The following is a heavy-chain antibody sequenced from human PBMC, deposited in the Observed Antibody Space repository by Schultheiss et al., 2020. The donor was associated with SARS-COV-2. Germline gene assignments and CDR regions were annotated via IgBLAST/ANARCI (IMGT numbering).Heavy chain of an antibody. V-gene: IGHV3-11*04. J-gene: IGHJ4*02. CDR2: ISSSGSTI. D-gene: IGHD3-10*01. CDR1: GFIFSDYY. Sequence: GGSLRLSCADSGFIFSDYYMSWIRQAPGKGLEWVSYISSSGSTIYYADSVKGRFTISRDNAKNSLYLQMNSLRAEDTAVYYCARVINGITSTYFDYWGQGTLVTVSS. CDR3: ARVINGITSTYFDY.